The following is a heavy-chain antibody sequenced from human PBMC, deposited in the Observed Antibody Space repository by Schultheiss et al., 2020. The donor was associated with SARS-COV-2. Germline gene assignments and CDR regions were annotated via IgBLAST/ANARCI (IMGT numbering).Heavy chain of an antibody. CDR2: ISGGST. CDR3: VKGDLLWFGDGDPYYYYGMDV. V-gene: IGHV3-38-3*01. D-gene: IGHD3-10*01. Sequence: GESLKISCAASGFTVSSNEMSWVRQAPGKGLEWVSSISGGSTYYADSRKGRFTISRDNSKNTLHLQMNSLRAEDTAVYYCVKGDLLWFGDGDPYYYYGMDVWGQGTTVTVSS. CDR1: GFTVSSNE. J-gene: IGHJ6*02.